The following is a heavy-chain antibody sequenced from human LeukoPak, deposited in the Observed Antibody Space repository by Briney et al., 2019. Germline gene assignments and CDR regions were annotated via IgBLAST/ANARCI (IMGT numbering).Heavy chain of an antibody. D-gene: IGHD3-22*01. J-gene: IGHJ6*02. Sequence: GRSLRLSCAASGFIFSSYGMHWVRQAPGKGLEWVAVIYYDGSNKYYADSVRGRFTISRDNSKDTLFLQMGSLRAEDTAVYYCARDTFYSSGVYGLDVWGQGTTVTVSS. CDR3: ARDTFYSSGVYGLDV. V-gene: IGHV3-33*01. CDR2: IYYDGSNK. CDR1: GFIFSSYG.